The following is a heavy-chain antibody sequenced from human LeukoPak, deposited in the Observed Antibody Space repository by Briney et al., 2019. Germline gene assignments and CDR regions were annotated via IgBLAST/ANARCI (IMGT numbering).Heavy chain of an antibody. CDR1: GFTVSTNY. V-gene: IGHV3-7*05. Sequence: PGGSLRLSCAASGFTVSTNYMSWVRQAPGKGLECVANMNQEGSEKYYVDSVKDRFTISRDNARSSLFLQMNNLRADDTGLYYCARDSKAYTSPDYWGQGTLVTVSS. D-gene: IGHD2-2*02. CDR3: ARDSKAYTSPDY. J-gene: IGHJ4*02. CDR2: MNQEGSEK.